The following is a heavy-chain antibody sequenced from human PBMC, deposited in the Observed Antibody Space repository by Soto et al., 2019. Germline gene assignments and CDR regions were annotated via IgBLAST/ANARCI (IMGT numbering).Heavy chain of an antibody. CDR1: GFTFDDYA. Sequence: DVQLVESGGGLVQPGRSLRLSCAASGFTFDDYAMHWVRQAPGKGLEWVSGISWNSGSIGYADSVKGRFTISRDNAKNSLYLQMNSLRAEDTALYYCAKDMLSDGYNWGLGDYWGQGTLVTVSS. D-gene: IGHD1-1*01. CDR2: ISWNSGSI. V-gene: IGHV3-9*01. J-gene: IGHJ4*02. CDR3: AKDMLSDGYNWGLGDY.